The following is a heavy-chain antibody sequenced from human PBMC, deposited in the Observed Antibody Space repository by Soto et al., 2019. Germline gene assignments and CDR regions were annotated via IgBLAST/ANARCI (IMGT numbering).Heavy chain of an antibody. J-gene: IGHJ6*02. CDR1: GFTFSSYG. CDR2: ISYDGSNK. Sequence: SLRLSCAASGFTFSSYGMHWVRQAPGKGLEWVAVISYDGSNKYYADSVKGRFTISRDNSKNTLYLQMNSLRAEDTAVYYCAKDRGRITMVRGAPYYYYYYGMDVWGQGTTVTVSS. CDR3: AKDRGRITMVRGAPYYYYYYGMDV. D-gene: IGHD3-10*01. V-gene: IGHV3-30*18.